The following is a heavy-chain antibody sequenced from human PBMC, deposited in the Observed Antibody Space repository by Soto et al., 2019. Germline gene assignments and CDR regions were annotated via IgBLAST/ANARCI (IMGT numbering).Heavy chain of an antibody. CDR3: ARVERGTATTVVDAFDI. J-gene: IGHJ3*02. CDR1: GGFVTSGSYY. Sequence: QVQLQQWGAGLLKPSETLSLTCAVYGGFVTSGSYYWSWIRQPPGKGLEWIGEMSHSGGTHFNPSLKSRVTIPVVTSKNQFTLKMCAVTAADTALYYCARVERGTATTVVDAFDIWGPGTMVTVSS. D-gene: IGHD1-1*01. CDR2: MSHSGGT. V-gene: IGHV4-34*01.